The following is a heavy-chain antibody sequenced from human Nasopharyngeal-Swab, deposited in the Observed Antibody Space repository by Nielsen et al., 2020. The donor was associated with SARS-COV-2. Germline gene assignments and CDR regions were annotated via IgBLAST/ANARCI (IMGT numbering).Heavy chain of an antibody. D-gene: IGHD5-12*01. J-gene: IGHJ4*02. CDR1: GYSFTSYW. Sequence: GESLKISCKGSGYSFTSYWIGWVRQMPGKGPEWMGIIYPGDSDTRYSPSFQGQVTISADKSISTAYLQWSSLKASDTAMYYCARHESGMYSGYDFWGQGTLVTVSS. V-gene: IGHV5-51*01. CDR2: IYPGDSDT. CDR3: ARHESGMYSGYDF.